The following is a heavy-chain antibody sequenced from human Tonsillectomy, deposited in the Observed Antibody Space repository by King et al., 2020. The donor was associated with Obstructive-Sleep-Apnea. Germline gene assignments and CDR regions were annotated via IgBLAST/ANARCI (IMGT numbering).Heavy chain of an antibody. V-gene: IGHV3-23*04. D-gene: IGHD3-9*01. CDR3: AAGGYFDWLFAKTQEDY. CDR2: ISGSGGST. Sequence: VQLVESGGGLVQPGGSLRLSCAASGFTFSSYAMSWVRQAPGKGLEWVSAISGSGGSTYYADSVKGRFTISRDNSKNTLYLQMNSLRAEDTAVYYCAAGGYFDWLFAKTQEDYWGQGTLVTVSS. CDR1: GFTFSSYA. J-gene: IGHJ4*02.